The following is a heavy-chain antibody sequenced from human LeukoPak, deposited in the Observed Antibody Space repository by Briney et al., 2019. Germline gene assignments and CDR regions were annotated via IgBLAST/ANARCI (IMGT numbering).Heavy chain of an antibody. CDR2: IYSGGST. CDR1: GFTVSSNY. CDR3: ARTATLWFGEFPYFDY. D-gene: IGHD3-10*01. V-gene: IGHV3-66*02. J-gene: IGHJ4*02. Sequence: GGSLRLSCAASGFTVSSNYMSCVRQAPGKGLEWVSVIYSGGSTYYADSVKGRFTISRDNSKNTLYLQMNSLRAEDTAVYYCARTATLWFGEFPYFDYWGQGTLVTVSS.